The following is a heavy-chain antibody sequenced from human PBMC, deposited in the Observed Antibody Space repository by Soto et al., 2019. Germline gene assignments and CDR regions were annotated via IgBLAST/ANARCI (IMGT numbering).Heavy chain of an antibody. CDR1: GASLSSGGYY. J-gene: IGHJ3*01. CDR3: PRSLGYDSNGRFLAAFDV. V-gene: IGHV4-31*03. Sequence: QVQLQESGPGLAKPSQTLSLTCTVSGASLSSGGYYWTWIRQVPGKALEWIGYIFHTGTTFYNPSLKSRVGMLIEKFDNQVSLDLGSVAAPDQAVYYCPRSLGYDSNGRFLAAFDVWGQGTMVTVSS. D-gene: IGHD3-22*01. CDR2: IFHTGTT.